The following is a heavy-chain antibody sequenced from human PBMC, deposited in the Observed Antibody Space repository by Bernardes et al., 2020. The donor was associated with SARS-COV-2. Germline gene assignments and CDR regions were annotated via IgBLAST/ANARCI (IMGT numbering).Heavy chain of an antibody. CDR3: AKRVTGSRGLQYYFDF. D-gene: IGHD3-10*01. CDR2: ITDDGSDT. J-gene: IGHJ4*02. Sequence: GGSLRLSCAASGFTFRNYAMSWVRQAAGKGLEWVSAITDDGSDTVYADSVKGRFTISRDNSKNTLFLQLNSLRGDDTALYYCAKRVTGSRGLQYYFDFWGQGTLVTVSS. CDR1: GFTFRNYA. V-gene: IGHV3-23*01.